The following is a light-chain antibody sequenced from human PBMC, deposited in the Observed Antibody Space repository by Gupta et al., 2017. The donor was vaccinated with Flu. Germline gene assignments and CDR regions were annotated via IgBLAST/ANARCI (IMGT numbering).Light chain of an antibody. CDR1: QSISSY. CDR2: ASS. J-gene: IGKJ4*01. V-gene: IGKV1-39*01. Sequence: GDRVTITCRASQSISSYLNWYQQKPGEAPKLLIYASSRLHNGVPSRFSGSGSGTDFTLIINSLQPEDFATYYCQQSFSSPRTFGGGTKVEIK. CDR3: QQSFSSPRT.